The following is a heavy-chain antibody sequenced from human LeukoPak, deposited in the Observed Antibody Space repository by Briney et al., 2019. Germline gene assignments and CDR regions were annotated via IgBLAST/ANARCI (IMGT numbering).Heavy chain of an antibody. CDR3: ARVSVPAQYYYYYYYYMDV. V-gene: IGHV3-21*01. J-gene: IGHJ6*03. CDR1: GFTFSSYG. D-gene: IGHD2-2*01. Sequence: GGSLRLSCAASGFTFSSYGMSWVRQAPGKGLEWVSSISSSSSYIYYADSVKGRFTISRDNAKNSLYLQMNSLRAEDTAVYYCARVSVPAQYYYYYYYYMDVWGKGTTVTISS. CDR2: ISSSSSYI.